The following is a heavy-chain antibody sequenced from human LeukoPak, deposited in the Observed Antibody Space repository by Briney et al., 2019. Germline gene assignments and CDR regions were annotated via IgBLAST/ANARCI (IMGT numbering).Heavy chain of an antibody. Sequence: ASVKVSCKASGYTFTSYGISWVRQAPGQGLEWMGWISAYNGNTNYAQKLQGRATMTTDTSTSTAYMELRSLRSDDTAVYYCARGFDYDFWSGYSPMYGMDVWGQGTTVTVSS. J-gene: IGHJ6*02. CDR3: ARGFDYDFWSGYSPMYGMDV. D-gene: IGHD3-3*01. CDR1: GYTFTSYG. CDR2: ISAYNGNT. V-gene: IGHV1-18*01.